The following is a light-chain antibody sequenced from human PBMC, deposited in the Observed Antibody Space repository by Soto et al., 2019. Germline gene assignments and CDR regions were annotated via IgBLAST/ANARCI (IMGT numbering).Light chain of an antibody. Sequence: EFGVTQSPSTLSLSPGERATLSCRASQTVRNNYLAWYQQKPGQAPTLLIYDASSRATGIPHRFSGGGSGTDFTLTISRLEPEDVAVYYCQQLCSYLFTFGGGTKVDIK. V-gene: IGKV3D-20*02. CDR1: QTVRNNY. CDR3: QQLCSYLFT. J-gene: IGKJ4*01. CDR2: DAS.